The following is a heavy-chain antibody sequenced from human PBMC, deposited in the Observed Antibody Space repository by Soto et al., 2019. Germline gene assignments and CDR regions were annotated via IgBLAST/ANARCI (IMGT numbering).Heavy chain of an antibody. V-gene: IGHV3-30*18. J-gene: IGHJ6*02. Sequence: GGSLRLSCAASGFTFSSYGMHWARQAPGKGLEWVAVISYDGSNKYYADSVKGRFTISRDNSKNTLYLQMNSLRAEDTAVYYCAKDPSIAARFYYYYGMDVWGQGTTVTVSS. D-gene: IGHD6-6*01. CDR1: GFTFSSYG. CDR2: ISYDGSNK. CDR3: AKDPSIAARFYYYYGMDV.